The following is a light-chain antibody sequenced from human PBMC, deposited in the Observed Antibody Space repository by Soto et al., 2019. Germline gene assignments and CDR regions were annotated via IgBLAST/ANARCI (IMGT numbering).Light chain of an antibody. CDR2: AAS. CDR3: QQSYSSPPT. J-gene: IGKJ1*01. Sequence: DIQMTESPSTLCATAGDRVTITCRASQSISSWLAWYQQKPGKAPKLLIFAASSLQSGVPSRFSGSRSGPDFTLTISSLQPEDFATYYCQQSYSSPPTFGQGTKVDIK. CDR1: QSISSW. V-gene: IGKV1-39*01.